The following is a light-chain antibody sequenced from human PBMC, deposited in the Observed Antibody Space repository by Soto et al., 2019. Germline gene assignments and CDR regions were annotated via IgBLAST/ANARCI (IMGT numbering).Light chain of an antibody. CDR2: KAS. CDR1: QSISSW. Sequence: DIPMTQSPSTLSASLGEGVTITCRASQSISSWLAWYQQKPGKAPKLLIYKASSLESGVPSRFSGSGSGTEFTLTISSLQPDDFATYYCQQYNSYSGTFGQGTKVDI. CDR3: QQYNSYSGT. J-gene: IGKJ1*01. V-gene: IGKV1-5*03.